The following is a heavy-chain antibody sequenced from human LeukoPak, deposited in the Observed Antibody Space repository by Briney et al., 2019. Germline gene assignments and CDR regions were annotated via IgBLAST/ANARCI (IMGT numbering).Heavy chain of an antibody. D-gene: IGHD4-17*01. CDR1: GFTFSSHS. CDR2: ISASGGST. CDR3: ARRPSYADYEFFNFDY. J-gene: IGHJ4*02. Sequence: GGSLRLSCAASGFTFSSHSMTWVRQSPGKVLEWVSAISASGGSTYYADSVKGRFTISRDNSEQTLYLQMNSLRAEDTAVYYCARRPSYADYEFFNFDYWGQGTLVTVSS. V-gene: IGHV3-23*01.